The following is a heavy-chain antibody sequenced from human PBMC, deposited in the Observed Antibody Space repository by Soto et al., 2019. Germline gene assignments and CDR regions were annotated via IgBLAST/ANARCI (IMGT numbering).Heavy chain of an antibody. Sequence: PSETLSLTCTVSGGSISSYYWSWIRQPPGKGLEWIGYIYYSGSTNYNPSLKSRVTISVDTSKNQFSLKLSSVTAADTAMYYCARQTIAVAGTNYWGQGTLVTVSS. CDR2: IYYSGST. D-gene: IGHD6-19*01. CDR1: GGSISSYY. V-gene: IGHV4-59*08. CDR3: ARQTIAVAGTNY. J-gene: IGHJ4*02.